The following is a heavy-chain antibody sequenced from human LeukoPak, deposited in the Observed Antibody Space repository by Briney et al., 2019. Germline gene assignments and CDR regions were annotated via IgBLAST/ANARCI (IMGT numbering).Heavy chain of an antibody. CDR1: GFIVSSYY. CDR2: IYSGGST. V-gene: IGHV3-66*02. CDR3: ARDSSGWYYFDS. Sequence: GGSLRVSCAASGFIVSSYYMSCVRQAPGKGLERVSVIYSGGSTFYADSVKGRFTISRDKSKNTLYLQMNSLRADDTAVYYCARDSSGWYYFDSWGQGSLVTVSS. J-gene: IGHJ4*02. D-gene: IGHD6-19*01.